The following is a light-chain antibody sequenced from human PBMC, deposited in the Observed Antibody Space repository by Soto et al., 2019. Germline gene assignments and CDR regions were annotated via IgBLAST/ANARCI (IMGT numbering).Light chain of an antibody. V-gene: IGKV1-5*01. CDR3: QQYNTYPWT. J-gene: IGKJ1*01. CDR2: DAS. Sequence: DIQMTQSPSYVSASVGDIVTSACLASHSIRSWLAWYQQNPGKAPKLLIYDASSLQSGVPSRFSGSGSGTEFTLAISSLQPDDFATYYCQQYNTYPWTFGQGSKVDIK. CDR1: HSIRSW.